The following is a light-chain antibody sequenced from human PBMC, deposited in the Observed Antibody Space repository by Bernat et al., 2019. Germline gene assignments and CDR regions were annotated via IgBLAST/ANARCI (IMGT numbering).Light chain of an antibody. J-gene: IGKJ5*01. CDR1: QSVSSSY. V-gene: IGKV3-20*01. Sequence: EIVLTQSPGTLSLSPGERATLSCRASQSVSSSYLAWYQQRPGQAPRLVIYGASTRATGIPDRFSGSGSGTDFTLTISRLEPEDFAVYYCQQFGSSYFTFGQGTRL. CDR2: GAS. CDR3: QQFGSSYFT.